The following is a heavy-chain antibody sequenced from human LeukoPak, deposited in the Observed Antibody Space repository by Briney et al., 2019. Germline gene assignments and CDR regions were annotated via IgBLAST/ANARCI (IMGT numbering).Heavy chain of an antibody. Sequence: GGSLRLSCAASGFTFSSYEMNWVRQAPGKGLEWVSVIYTGGSTYYADSVKGRFTISRDKSKNTLYLQMNSLRVEDTAVYYCAGEWELLYWGQGTLVTVSS. V-gene: IGHV3-53*01. CDR1: GFTFSSYE. J-gene: IGHJ4*02. CDR3: AGEWELLY. D-gene: IGHD1-26*01. CDR2: IYTGGST.